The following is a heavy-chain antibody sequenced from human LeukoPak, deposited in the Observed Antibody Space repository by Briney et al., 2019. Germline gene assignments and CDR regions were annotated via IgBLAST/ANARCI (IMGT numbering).Heavy chain of an antibody. CDR1: GFTFSDYW. V-gene: IGHV3-74*01. J-gene: IGHJ3*02. Sequence: LTGGSLRLSCAASGFTFSDYWMHWVRQAPGKGLVWVSRISVDGTSTIYADSVKGRFTISRDNAKNTVYLQMNNLRAEDTAVYYCAKDEKGYCSSTSCYSDDAFDIWGQGTMVTVSS. CDR2: ISVDGTST. D-gene: IGHD2-2*02. CDR3: AKDEKGYCSSTSCYSDDAFDI.